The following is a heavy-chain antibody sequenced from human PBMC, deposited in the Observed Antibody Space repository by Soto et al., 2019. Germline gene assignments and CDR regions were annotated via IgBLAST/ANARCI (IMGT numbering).Heavy chain of an antibody. Sequence: QVQLQESGPGLVKPSGTLSLTCAVSGGSISSRNWWSWVRQPPGKGLEWIGEIYHSGSPNYNPSLKSRVTMSVDISKNQFSLKLSTVTAADTAVYYCARSPIIVSASGAVQEAPRGFDPWGQGTLVTVSS. CDR2: IYHSGSP. J-gene: IGHJ5*02. CDR3: ARSPIIVSASGAVQEAPRGFDP. D-gene: IGHD2-15*01. CDR1: GGSISSRNW. V-gene: IGHV4-4*02.